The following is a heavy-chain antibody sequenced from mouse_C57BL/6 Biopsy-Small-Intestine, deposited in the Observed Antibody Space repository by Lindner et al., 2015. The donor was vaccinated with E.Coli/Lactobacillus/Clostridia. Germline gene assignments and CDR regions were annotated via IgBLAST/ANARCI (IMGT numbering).Heavy chain of an antibody. D-gene: IGHD2-5*01. J-gene: IGHJ4*01. Sequence: VQLQESGGGLVQPGGSLSLSCAASGFTFTDYYMSWVRQPPGKALEWLGFIRNKANGYTTEYSASVKGRFTISRDNSRSILYLQMNALRAEDSATYYCARPSYYSNYGAMDYWGQGTSVTVSS. CDR3: ARPSYYSNYGAMDY. CDR2: IRNKANGYTT. CDR1: GFTFTDYY. V-gene: IGHV7-3*01.